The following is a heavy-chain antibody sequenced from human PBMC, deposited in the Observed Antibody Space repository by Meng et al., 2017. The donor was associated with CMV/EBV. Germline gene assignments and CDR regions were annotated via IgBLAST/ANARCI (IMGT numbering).Heavy chain of an antibody. J-gene: IGHJ6*02. D-gene: IGHD2-2*01. CDR2: ISSSSSYI. Sequence: GGSLRLSCAASGFTFSSYSMNWVRQAPGKGLEWVSSISSSSSYIYYADSVKSRFTISRDNAKNSLYLQMNSLRAEDTAVYYCARVLPDCSSTSCYGMDVWGQGNTVTVSS. V-gene: IGHV3-21*01. CDR1: GFTFSSYS. CDR3: ARVLPDCSSTSCYGMDV.